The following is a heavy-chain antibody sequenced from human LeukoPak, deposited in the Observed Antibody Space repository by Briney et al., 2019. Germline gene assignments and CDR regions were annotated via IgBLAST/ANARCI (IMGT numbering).Heavy chain of an antibody. CDR3: ARHSYFDY. J-gene: IGHJ4*02. CDR2: IYYSGSA. V-gene: IGHV4-39*01. CDR1: GISISSSSYY. Sequence: SETLSLTCTVSGISISSSSYYWGWIRQPPGKGLEWIGSIYYSGSAYYNPSLKSRVTISVDTSKNQFSLKLSSVTAADTAVYYCARHSYFDYWGQGTLVTVSS.